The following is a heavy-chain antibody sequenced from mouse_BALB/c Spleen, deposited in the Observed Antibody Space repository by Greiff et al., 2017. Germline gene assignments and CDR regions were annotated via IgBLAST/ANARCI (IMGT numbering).Heavy chain of an antibody. CDR3: TRDRGSFQGYFDV. V-gene: IGHV5-6-4*01. D-gene: IGHD3-2*02. CDR1: GFTFSSYT. CDR2: ISSGGSYT. J-gene: IGHJ1*01. Sequence: EVQLVESGGGLVKPGGSLKLYCAASGFTFSSYTMSWVRQTPEKRLEWVATISSGGSYTYYPDSVKGRFTISRDNAKNTLYLQMSSLKSEDTAMYYCTRDRGSFQGYFDVWGAGTTVTVSS.